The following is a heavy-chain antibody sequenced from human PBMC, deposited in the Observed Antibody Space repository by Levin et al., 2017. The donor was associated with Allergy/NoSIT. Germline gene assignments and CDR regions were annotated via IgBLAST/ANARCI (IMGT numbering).Heavy chain of an antibody. V-gene: IGHV3-7*01. Sequence: TGGSLRLSCAASGFTFSSYWMSWVRQAPGKGLEWVANIKQDGSEKYYVDSVKGRFTISRDNAKNSLYLQMNSLRAEDTAVYYCARDRNGYELDLDYWGQGTLVTVSS. D-gene: IGHD5-12*01. CDR1: GFTFSSYW. J-gene: IGHJ4*02. CDR2: IKQDGSEK. CDR3: ARDRNGYELDLDY.